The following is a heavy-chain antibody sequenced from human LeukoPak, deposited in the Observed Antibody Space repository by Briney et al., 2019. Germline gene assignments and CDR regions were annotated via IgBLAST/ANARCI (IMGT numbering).Heavy chain of an antibody. V-gene: IGHV3-7*01. CDR2: IKQDGNEK. D-gene: IGHD5-24*01. CDR1: GFTFSSYW. Sequence: GGSLRLSCAASGFTFSSYWMTWVRQAPGKGLEWVANIKQDGNEKYYVDSVKGRFTISRDNAKNSLYLQMNSLRAEDTAVYYCARASGALQNTCFDPWAREPWSPSPQ. CDR3: ARASGALQNTCFDP. J-gene: IGHJ5*02.